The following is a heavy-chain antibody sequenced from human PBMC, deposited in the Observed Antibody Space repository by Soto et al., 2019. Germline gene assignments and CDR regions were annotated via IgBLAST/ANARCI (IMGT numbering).Heavy chain of an antibody. V-gene: IGHV3-15*07. D-gene: IGHD1-26*01. CDR2: IKSKTDGGTT. CDR1: GFTFSNAW. CDR3: TTDPPVSGELLPYYYYYGMDV. Sequence: GGSLRLSCAASGFTFSNAWMNWVRQAPGKGLEWVGRIKSKTDGGTTDYAAPVKGRFTISRDDSKNTLYLQMNSLKTEDTAVYYCTTDPPVSGELLPYYYYYGMDVWGQGTTVTVSS. J-gene: IGHJ6*02.